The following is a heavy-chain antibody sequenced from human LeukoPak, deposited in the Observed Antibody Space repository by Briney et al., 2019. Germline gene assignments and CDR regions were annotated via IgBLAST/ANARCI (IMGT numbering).Heavy chain of an antibody. J-gene: IGHJ4*02. D-gene: IGHD5-12*01. Sequence: ASGTVSCKSSGSTFTIYYMHLMRQAQGQGLEWMGIINPSCGTTTYAQKFQGRVTVTRDTSKSTVYMELSSLTSEDTAVYYCGNSGYGGLDYWGQGTLVTVSS. CDR3: GNSGYGGLDY. V-gene: IGHV1-46*03. CDR1: GSTFTIYY. CDR2: INPSCGTT.